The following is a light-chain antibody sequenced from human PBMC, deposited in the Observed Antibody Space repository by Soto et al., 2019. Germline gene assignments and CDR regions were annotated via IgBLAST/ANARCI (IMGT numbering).Light chain of an antibody. V-gene: IGKV1-9*01. Sequence: DIHLTQSPSFLSASLGDSVTITCRASQGISDYLAWYQQKPGKAPKVLIYATSTLQSGVPSRFSGSGSGTEFTLTISSLQPEDFATYHWQQLKSYPLTFGGGTKVEIK. CDR3: QQLKSYPLT. CDR2: ATS. CDR1: QGISDY. J-gene: IGKJ4*01.